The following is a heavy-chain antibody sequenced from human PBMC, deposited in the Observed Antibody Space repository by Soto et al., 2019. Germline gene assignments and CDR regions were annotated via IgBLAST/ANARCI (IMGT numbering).Heavy chain of an antibody. CDR2: INHSGST. J-gene: IGHJ6*02. V-gene: IGHV4-34*01. Sequence: ETLSLTCSVYGGSFSCYYWSWIRQPPGKGLEWIGEINHSGSTNYNPSLKSRVTISVDTSKNQFSLKLSSVTAADTAVYYCARGPGYYYYYGMDGWGQGTTVTVS. CDR1: GGSFSCYY. CDR3: ARGPGYYYYYGMDG.